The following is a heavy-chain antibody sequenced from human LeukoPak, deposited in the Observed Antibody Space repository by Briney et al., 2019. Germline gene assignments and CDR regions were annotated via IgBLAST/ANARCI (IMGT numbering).Heavy chain of an antibody. CDR1: GFTFSSYW. V-gene: IGHV3-74*01. D-gene: IGHD2-2*01. CDR2: IKSDGSWT. J-gene: IGHJ5*02. CDR3: ARRVLNMSTSGDNWFAP. Sequence: RPGGSLRLSCATSGFTFSSYWMHWVRQAPGTGLVWVSSIKSDGSWTTYAGSVKGRFTISRDNAKNTLYLRMSSLRAEDTAVYYSARRVLNMSTSGDNWFAPWGQGTLVTVSS.